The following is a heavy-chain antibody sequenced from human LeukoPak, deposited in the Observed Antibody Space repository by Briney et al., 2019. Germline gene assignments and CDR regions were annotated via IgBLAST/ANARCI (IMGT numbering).Heavy chain of an antibody. CDR3: ARADYYDSSGYWDRYYFDY. CDR2: INHSGST. J-gene: IGHJ4*02. D-gene: IGHD3-22*01. CDR1: GGSFSGYY. Sequence: SETLSLTCAVYGGSFSGYYWSWIRQPPGKGLEWIGEINHSGSTNYNPSLKSRVTISVDTSKNQFSLKLSSVTAADTAVYYCARADYYDSSGYWDRYYFDYWGQGTLVTVPS. V-gene: IGHV4-34*01.